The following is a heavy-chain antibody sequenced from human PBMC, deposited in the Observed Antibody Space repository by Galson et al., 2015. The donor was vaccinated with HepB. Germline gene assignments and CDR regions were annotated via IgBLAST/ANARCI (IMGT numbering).Heavy chain of an antibody. J-gene: IGHJ3*02. D-gene: IGHD3-3*01. CDR3: AREKDDFWSGHPGAFGI. V-gene: IGHV4-39*07. Sequence: TLSLTCTVSGGSISSSSYYWGWIRQPPGKGLEWIGSIYYSGSTYYNPSLKSRVTISVDTSKNQFSLKLSSVTAADTAVYYCAREKDDFWSGHPGAFGIWGQGTMVTVSS. CDR2: IYYSGST. CDR1: GGSISSSSYY.